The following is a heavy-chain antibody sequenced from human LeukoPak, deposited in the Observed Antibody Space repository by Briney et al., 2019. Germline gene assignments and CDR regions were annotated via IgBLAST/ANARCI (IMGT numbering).Heavy chain of an antibody. Sequence: GGSLRLSCAASGFTFSSYEMSWVRQAPGKGLEWVSYISSSGSTIYYADSVKGRFTISRDNAKNSLYLQMNSLRAEDTAVYYCARDPGPDYGDWYFDYWGQGTLVTVSS. CDR1: GFTFSSYE. J-gene: IGHJ4*02. V-gene: IGHV3-48*03. CDR2: ISSSGSTI. D-gene: IGHD4-17*01. CDR3: ARDPGPDYGDWYFDY.